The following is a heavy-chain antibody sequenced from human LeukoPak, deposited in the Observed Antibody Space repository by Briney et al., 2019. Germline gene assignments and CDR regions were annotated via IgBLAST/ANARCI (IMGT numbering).Heavy chain of an antibody. CDR2: VSGDGGST. J-gene: IGHJ6*02. V-gene: IGHV3-43*02. Sequence: GGSLRLSCAASGFTFDDYAMHWVRQAPGKGLEWVSLVSGDGGSTYYADSVKGRFTISRDNSKNSLYLQMNSLRTEDTALYYCAKERRTLYYYYYGMDVWGQGTTVTVSS. CDR3: AKERRTLYYYYYGMDV. CDR1: GFTFDDYA.